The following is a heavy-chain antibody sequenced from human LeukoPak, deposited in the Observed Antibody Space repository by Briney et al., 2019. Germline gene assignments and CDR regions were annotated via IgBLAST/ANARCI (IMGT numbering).Heavy chain of an antibody. D-gene: IGHD6-13*01. J-gene: IGHJ6*02. CDR3: VKGVLAAAGSGYGMDV. CDR2: ISWNSGSV. V-gene: IGHV3-9*01. Sequence: GRSLRLSCAASGFTFDDYAMHWVRQAPGKGLEWVSGISWNSGSVDYADSVKGRFTISRDNAKNSLYLQMNSLRAEDTALYYCVKGVLAAAGSGYGMDVWGQGTTVTVSS. CDR1: GFTFDDYA.